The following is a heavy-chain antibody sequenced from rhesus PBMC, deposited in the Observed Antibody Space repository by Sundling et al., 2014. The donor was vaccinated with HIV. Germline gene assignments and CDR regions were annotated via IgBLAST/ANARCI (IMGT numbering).Heavy chain of an antibody. CDR1: GFTFSSYG. J-gene: IGHJ4*01. CDR2: ISSASSYI. V-gene: IGHV3-136*01. CDR3: TRTPSSLPVT. D-gene: IGHD2-15*01. Sequence: EMQLVESGGGLVQPGGSLRLSCAASGFTFSSYGMSWVRQAPGKGLEWVSSISSASSYIYYADSVKGRFTISRDNAKNSLSLQMNSLRAEDTAVYYCTRTPSSLPVTWGQGVLVTVSS.